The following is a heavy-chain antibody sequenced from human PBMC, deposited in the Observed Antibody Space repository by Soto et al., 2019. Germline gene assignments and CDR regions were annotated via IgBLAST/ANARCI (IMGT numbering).Heavy chain of an antibody. D-gene: IGHD6-19*01. Sequence: ASVKXSCXXSGXTXTXXGXXXXXXAPGQGXEXMGCVSPDNGNTNYARKLQGRVTMTTDTSTSTAYMELRSLRSDDTAVYYCASHPWLPRTRDDAFDIWGQGTMVTVSS. V-gene: IGHV1-18*01. CDR1: GXTXTXXG. CDR3: ASHPWLPRTRDDAFDI. J-gene: IGHJ3*02. CDR2: VSPDNGNT.